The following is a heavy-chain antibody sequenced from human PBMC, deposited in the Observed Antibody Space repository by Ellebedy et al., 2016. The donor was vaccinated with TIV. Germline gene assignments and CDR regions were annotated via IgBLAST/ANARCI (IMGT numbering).Heavy chain of an antibody. J-gene: IGHJ3*02. CDR1: GYTFTSYY. CDR2: INPNDDTK. CDR3: ARGTAMVTGDAFDI. V-gene: IGHV1-46*01. Sequence: AASVKVSCKASGYTFTSYYMHWVRQAPGQGLEWMGIINPNDDTKYYTQNFQGRVTVTRDTSTSTVYMELRSLRSEDTAVYYCARGTAMVTGDAFDIWGQGTMVTVSS. D-gene: IGHD5-18*01.